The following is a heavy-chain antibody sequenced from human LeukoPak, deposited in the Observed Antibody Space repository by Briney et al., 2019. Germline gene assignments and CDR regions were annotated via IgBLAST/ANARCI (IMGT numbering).Heavy chain of an antibody. D-gene: IGHD3-10*01. CDR1: GGSISSGGYY. CDR2: IYYSGST. Sequence: KSSETLSLTCTVSGGSISSGGYYWNWIRQPPGKGLEWIGYIYYSGSTYYNPSLKSRVTISVDPSKNQFSLELSSVTAADTGVYYCARDLALVRGVLGYWGQGTLVTVSS. CDR3: ARDLALVRGVLGY. V-gene: IGHV4-30-4*01. J-gene: IGHJ4*02.